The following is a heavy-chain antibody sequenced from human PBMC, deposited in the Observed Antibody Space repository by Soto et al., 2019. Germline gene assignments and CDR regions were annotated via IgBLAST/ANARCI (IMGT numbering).Heavy chain of an antibody. D-gene: IGHD3-9*01. CDR1: GYSFTDYW. CDR3: ARQADYNILTGYFYYFAY. J-gene: IGHJ4*02. V-gene: IGHV5-51*01. Sequence: PGESLKISCKSSGYSFTDYWIGWVRQMPGKGLEWMGIIYPGDSDARYSPSFQGQVTISVDTSINTAFLRWNSLTASDTAMYYCARQADYNILTGYFYYFAYWGQGSLVTVS. CDR2: IYPGDSDA.